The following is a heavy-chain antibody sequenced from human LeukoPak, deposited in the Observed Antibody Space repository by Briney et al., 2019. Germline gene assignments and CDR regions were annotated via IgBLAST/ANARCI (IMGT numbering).Heavy chain of an antibody. V-gene: IGHV3-23*01. D-gene: IGHD2-2*01. CDR1: GFTFSGYS. CDR2: ISGSGGYT. CDR3: AKGYCSSTSCYFHYYGMDV. Sequence: GGSLRLSCAASGFTFSGYSMNWVRQAPGKGLEWVSSISGSGGYTYYADSVKGRFTISRDNSKNTLYLQMISLRAEDTAVYYCAKGYCSSTSCYFHYYGMDVWGQGTTVTVSS. J-gene: IGHJ6*02.